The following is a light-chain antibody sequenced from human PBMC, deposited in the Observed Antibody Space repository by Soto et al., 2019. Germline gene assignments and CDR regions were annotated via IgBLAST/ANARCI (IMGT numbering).Light chain of an antibody. CDR1: QSISNY. CDR2: AAS. CDR3: QQRYSTPRT. J-gene: IGKJ1*01. V-gene: IGKV1-39*01. Sequence: DIQMTQSPSSLSASVGDRVTITCRASQSISNYLNWYQQKPGKAPKLLMYAASSLQSGVPSRFGGSASGTDFTLTISSLQPEDFATYYFQQRYSTPRTFGQGTKVEIK.